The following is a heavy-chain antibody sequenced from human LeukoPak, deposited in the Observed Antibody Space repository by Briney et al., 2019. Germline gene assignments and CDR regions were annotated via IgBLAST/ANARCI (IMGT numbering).Heavy chain of an antibody. D-gene: IGHD3-22*01. V-gene: IGHV4-39*01. Sequence: PSETLSLTCTVSGGSISSSSYYWGWIRQPPGKGLEWIGSIYYSGSTYYNPSLKSRVTISVDTSKNQFSPKLSSVTAADTAVYYCASSRDTMIVVAPYFDYWGQGTLVTVSS. CDR3: ASSRDTMIVVAPYFDY. J-gene: IGHJ4*02. CDR1: GGSISSSSYY. CDR2: IYYSGST.